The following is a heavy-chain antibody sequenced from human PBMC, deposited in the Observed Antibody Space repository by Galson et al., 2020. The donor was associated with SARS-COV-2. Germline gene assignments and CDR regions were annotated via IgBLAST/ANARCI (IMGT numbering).Heavy chain of an antibody. CDR3: AKDQEPTVTTLCFDY. CDR2: ISGSGGST. D-gene: IGHD4-17*01. J-gene: IGHJ4*02. Sequence: GGSLRLSCAASGFTFSSYAMSWVRQAPGKGLEWVSAISGSGGSTYYADSVKGRFTISRDNSKNTLYLQMNSLRAEDTAVYYCAKDQEPTVTTLCFDYWGQGTLVTVSS. CDR1: GFTFSSYA. V-gene: IGHV3-23*01.